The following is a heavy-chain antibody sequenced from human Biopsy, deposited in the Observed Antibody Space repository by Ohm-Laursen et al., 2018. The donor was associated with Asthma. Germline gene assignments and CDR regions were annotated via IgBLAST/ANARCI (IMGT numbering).Heavy chain of an antibody. V-gene: IGHV4-30-2*06. D-gene: IGHD2-21*02. Sequence: SQTLSLTCRVSGDPIDSGDYSWTWIRQSPGVGLEWIGHIYRNGDTYYNPTLKNRVTISIDRSKNQFSLRLRSVTAADTAVYYCARGWNCGGDCYSLDYWGQGTLVTVSS. J-gene: IGHJ4*02. CDR1: GDPIDSGDYS. CDR2: IYRNGDT. CDR3: ARGWNCGGDCYSLDY.